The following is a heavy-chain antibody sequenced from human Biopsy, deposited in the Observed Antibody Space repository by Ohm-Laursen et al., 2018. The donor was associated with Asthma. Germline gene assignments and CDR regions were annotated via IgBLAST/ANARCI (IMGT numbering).Heavy chain of an antibody. D-gene: IGHD3-9*01. CDR2: INAGDGNT. V-gene: IGHV1-3*01. CDR1: GYTFTNYA. J-gene: IGHJ3*01. Sequence: SVKVSCKASGYTFTNYAICWVRQAPGQRLEWMGWINAGDGNTKYSQKFQGRVTITRDTSASTAYMDLRSLRSEDTAMYYCARTYYDFLTGQVNDAFALWGQGTMVTVSS. CDR3: ARTYYDFLTGQVNDAFAL.